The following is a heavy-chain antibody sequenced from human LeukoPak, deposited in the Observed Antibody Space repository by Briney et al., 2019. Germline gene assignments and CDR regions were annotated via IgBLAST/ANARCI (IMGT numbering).Heavy chain of an antibody. Sequence: GSLRLSCAASGFTFSSYAMHWVRQAPGKGLEWIGEINHSGSTNYNPSLKSRVTISVDTSKNQFSLKLSSVTAADTAVYYCARGLLSDYWGQGTLVTVSS. J-gene: IGHJ4*02. CDR1: GFTFSSYA. CDR2: INHSGST. D-gene: IGHD2-21*01. CDR3: ARGLLSDY. V-gene: IGHV4-34*01.